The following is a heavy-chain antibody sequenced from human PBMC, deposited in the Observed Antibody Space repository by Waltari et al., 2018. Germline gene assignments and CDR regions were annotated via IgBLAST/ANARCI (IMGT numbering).Heavy chain of an antibody. D-gene: IGHD2-2*01. CDR1: GGSISSYY. V-gene: IGHV4-59*01. CDR2: IYYSGST. Sequence: QVQLQESGPGLVKPSETLSLTCTVSGGSISSYYWSWIRQPPGKGLEWIGYIYYSGSTNYNPSLKSLVTISVDTSKNQFSLKLSSVTAADTAVYYCARGGGIVVVPAAIVMFDPWGQGTLVTVSS. CDR3: ARGGGIVVVPAAIVMFDP. J-gene: IGHJ5*02.